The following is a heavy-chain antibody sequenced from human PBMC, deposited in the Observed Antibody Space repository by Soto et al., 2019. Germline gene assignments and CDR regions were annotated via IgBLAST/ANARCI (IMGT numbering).Heavy chain of an antibody. CDR2: ISASGDIT. V-gene: IGHV3-23*01. Sequence: SLLLSRVASGFIFPTYVMNCVRHAPGKVLEWVSSISASGDITYYADSLKGRFTISRDNSKDTLYLQMNSLRSEDTAVYYCSKGNGPTRLLSMEVWGLGTRVTLSS. CDR3: SKGNGPTRLLSMEV. CDR1: GFIFPTYV. D-gene: IGHD3-10*01. J-gene: IGHJ6*02.